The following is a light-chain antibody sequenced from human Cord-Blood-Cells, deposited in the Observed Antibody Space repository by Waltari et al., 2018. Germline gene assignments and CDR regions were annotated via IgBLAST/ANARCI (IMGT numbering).Light chain of an antibody. V-gene: IGKV3-11*01. J-gene: IGKJ1*01. CDR1: QSVSSY. Sequence: EIVLTQSPATLSLSPGERATLSCRASQSVSSYLAWYQQKPGQAPRLLIYDASNRATGIPARCSGSGSGTDFTLTISSLEAEDFAVYYCQQRSNWPRTFGQGTKVESK. CDR2: DAS. CDR3: QQRSNWPRT.